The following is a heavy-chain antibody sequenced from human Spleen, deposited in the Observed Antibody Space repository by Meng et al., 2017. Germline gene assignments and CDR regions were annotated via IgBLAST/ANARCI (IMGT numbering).Heavy chain of an antibody. CDR3: ARVGYYYYAMDV. V-gene: IGHV4-39*07. CDR1: GGSISSGGYY. D-gene: IGHD1-26*01. J-gene: IGHJ6*02. CDR2: INHSGST. Sequence: SETLSLTCTVSGGSISSGGYYWSWIRQPPGKGLEWIGEINHSGSTNYNPSLKSRVTISVDTSKNQFSLKLSSVTAADTAVYYCARVGYYYYAMDVWGQGTTVTVSS.